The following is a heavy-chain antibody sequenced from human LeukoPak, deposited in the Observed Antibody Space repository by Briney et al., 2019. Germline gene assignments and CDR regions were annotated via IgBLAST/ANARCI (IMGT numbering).Heavy chain of an antibody. CDR1: GDSIGSYS. Sequence: SETLSLTCTVSGDSIGSYSWNWIRQPPGKGLEWIGHIHYSGSTNYNPSLKSRVTISVDTSKNQFSLKLSSVTAADTAVYYCAREGRGVSVGMDVWGQGTTVTVSS. D-gene: IGHD2-8*01. J-gene: IGHJ6*02. CDR2: IHYSGST. V-gene: IGHV4-59*01. CDR3: AREGRGVSVGMDV.